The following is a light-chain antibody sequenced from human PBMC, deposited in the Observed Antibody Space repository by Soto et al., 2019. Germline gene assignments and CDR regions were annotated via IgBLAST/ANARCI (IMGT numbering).Light chain of an antibody. CDR2: GAS. CDR3: QHFDDSLA. V-gene: IGKV3-20*01. Sequence: EVVLTQSPGTLSLSPGERGTLSCRASQSVDSSTLAWYQQKPGQAPRLLISGASKRATGNPDRFSGSGSGTDFTLTISRLEPEDFAVYYCQHFDDSLAFGGGTKVEIK. J-gene: IGKJ4*01. CDR1: QSVDSST.